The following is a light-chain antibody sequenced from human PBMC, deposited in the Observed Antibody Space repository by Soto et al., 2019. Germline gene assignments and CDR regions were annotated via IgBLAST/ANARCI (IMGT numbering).Light chain of an antibody. CDR1: SSDIGGYKY. Sequence: QSALTQPASVSGSPGQSITIPCTGTSSDIGGYKYVSWYQQHPGKAPKLIIFEVSNRPSGVSDRFSGSNSGNTASLTISGLQAEDEADYYCTSYSRYSVLVFGGGTKVTV. V-gene: IGLV2-14*01. CDR2: EVS. J-gene: IGLJ3*02. CDR3: TSYSRYSVLV.